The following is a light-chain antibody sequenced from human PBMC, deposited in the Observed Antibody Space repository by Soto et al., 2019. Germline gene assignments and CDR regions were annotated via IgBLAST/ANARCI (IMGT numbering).Light chain of an antibody. CDR2: VGAGGIVG. Sequence: QAVVTQPPSASASLGASVTLTCTLSSGYRSQKVEWYQQRVGKGPRFVIRVGAGGIVGSRGDDIPDRFSVLGAGLNRYLIITNIQEEDESDYHCGADHGSGSNFVMVFGGGTKLTVL. J-gene: IGLJ3*02. CDR3: GADHGSGSNFVMV. CDR1: SGYRSQK. V-gene: IGLV9-49*01.